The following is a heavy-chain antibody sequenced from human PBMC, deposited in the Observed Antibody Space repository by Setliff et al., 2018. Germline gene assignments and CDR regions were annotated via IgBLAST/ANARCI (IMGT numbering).Heavy chain of an antibody. CDR3: ASYGSNY. CDR2: IYHNGNS. CDR1: GGSISSGGYY. V-gene: IGHV4-39*07. D-gene: IGHD1-26*01. Sequence: PSETLSLTCTVSGGSISSGGYYWGWIRQPPGKGLEWIGSIYHNGNSYYNPSLKSRVTISVDTSKNQLSLKLNSVTAADTAVYYCASYGSNYWGQGTLVTVSS. J-gene: IGHJ4*02.